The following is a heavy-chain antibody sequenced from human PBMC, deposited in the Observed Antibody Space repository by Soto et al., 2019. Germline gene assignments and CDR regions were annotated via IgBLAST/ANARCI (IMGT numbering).Heavy chain of an antibody. CDR1: GVDLSGDG. J-gene: IGHJ6*02. V-gene: IGHV3-48*03. D-gene: IGHD2-15*01. Sequence: EAQLAESGGGLVQPGGSLRLSCVGSGVDLSGDGMNWVRQAPGKGLEWVSFISRPSNNEKYADSVRGRFTMSTDNAKNSVFLQMNRLRADDSGVDDCARESRVVVSAAVNFYYGMDVWGQGTTVTVSS. CDR2: ISRPSNNE. CDR3: ARESRVVVSAAVNFYYGMDV.